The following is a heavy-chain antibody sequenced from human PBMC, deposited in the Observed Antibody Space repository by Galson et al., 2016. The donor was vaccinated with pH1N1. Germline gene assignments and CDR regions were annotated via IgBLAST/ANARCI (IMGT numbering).Heavy chain of an antibody. CDR3: AREGYCSGGSCYSGTSDY. CDR1: GYTFTSYG. D-gene: IGHD2-15*01. J-gene: IGHJ4*02. V-gene: IGHV1-18*01. CDR2: ISGYNGNT. Sequence: SVKVSCKASGYTFTSYGISWVRQAPGQGLEWMGWISGYNGNTNYTQKVQGRVTMTTDTSTSTTYMELRSLRPDDTAVYYCAREGYCSGGSCYSGTSDYWGQGTLVTVSS.